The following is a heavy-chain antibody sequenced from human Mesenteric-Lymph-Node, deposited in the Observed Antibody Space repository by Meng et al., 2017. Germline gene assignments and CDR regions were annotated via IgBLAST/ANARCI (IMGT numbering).Heavy chain of an antibody. Sequence: QAEVQESGPGLGMASETLSLTVAVYGGSFSDYYWSWVRQPPGKGLEWIGEINHSGATNYSPSLKSRVIMSVDTSKNQFSLKVTSVTAADTALYFCARGRRFGDFFGLDYWGRGILVTVSS. J-gene: IGHJ4*02. CDR2: INHSGAT. V-gene: IGHV4-34*10. D-gene: IGHD3-10*01. CDR3: ARGRRFGDFFGLDY. CDR1: GGSFSDYY.